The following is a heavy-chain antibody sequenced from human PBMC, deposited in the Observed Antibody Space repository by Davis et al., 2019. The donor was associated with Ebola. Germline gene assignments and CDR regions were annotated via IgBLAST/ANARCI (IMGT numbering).Heavy chain of an antibody. J-gene: IGHJ6*02. CDR1: GFTFSDYY. CDR3: ARRFQLTIFGVVTRSYGMDV. V-gene: IGHV3-11*01. Sequence: GESLKISCAASGFTFSDYYMSWIRQAPGKGLEWVSYIGTSGSTIYYADSVKGRFTISRDDAKNSVYLQMNSLRAEDTAVYYCARRFQLTIFGVVTRSYGMDVWGQGTTVTVSS. D-gene: IGHD3-3*01. CDR2: IGTSGSTI.